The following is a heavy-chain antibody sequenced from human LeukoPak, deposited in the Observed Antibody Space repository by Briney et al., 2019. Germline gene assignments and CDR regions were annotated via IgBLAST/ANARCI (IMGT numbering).Heavy chain of an antibody. Sequence: GGSLRLSCAASGFIFSSYGMHWVRQAPGKGLEWVAVIWSDASNTYYVDSVKGRFTISRDNAENSVYLQMNSLRDEDTAVYYCARGWSYHDSWGQGTLVTVSS. CDR1: GFIFSSYG. D-gene: IGHD3-10*01. CDR2: IWSDASNT. CDR3: ARGWSYHDS. J-gene: IGHJ4*02. V-gene: IGHV3-33*03.